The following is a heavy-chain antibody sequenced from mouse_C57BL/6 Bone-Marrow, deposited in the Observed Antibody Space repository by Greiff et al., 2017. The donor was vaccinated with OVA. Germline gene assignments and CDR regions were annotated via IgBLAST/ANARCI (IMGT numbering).Heavy chain of an antibody. CDR2: ISDGGSYT. CDR3: ARDYDGYFAWFAY. V-gene: IGHV5-4*01. J-gene: IGHJ3*01. Sequence: DVMLVESGGGLVKPGGSLKLSCAASGFTFSSYAMSWVRQTPEKRLEWVATISDGGSYTYYPDNVKGRFTISRDNAKNNLYLQMSHLKSEDTAMYYCARDYDGYFAWFAYWGQGTLVTVSA. D-gene: IGHD2-3*01. CDR1: GFTFSSYA.